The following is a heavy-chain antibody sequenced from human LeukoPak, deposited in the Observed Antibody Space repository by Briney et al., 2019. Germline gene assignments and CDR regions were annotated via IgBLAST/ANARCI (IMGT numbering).Heavy chain of an antibody. CDR3: AKGPPHTDSSGRSAYYFDY. D-gene: IGHD3-22*01. J-gene: IGHJ4*02. CDR2: ISSSSSAI. V-gene: IGHV3-48*01. Sequence: GRSLRLSCAASGFTVSSNYMSWVRQAPGKGLEWVSYISSSSSAIYYADSVKGRCTISRDNSKNTLYLQMNSLRADDTAIYYCAKGPPHTDSSGRSAYYFDYWGQGTLVTVSS. CDR1: GFTVSSNY.